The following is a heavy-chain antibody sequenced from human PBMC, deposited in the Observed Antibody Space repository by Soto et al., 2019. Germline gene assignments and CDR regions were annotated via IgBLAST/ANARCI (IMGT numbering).Heavy chain of an antibody. CDR3: ARDLLHYDFWSGYSAYFYYGMDV. V-gene: IGHV3-48*03. Sequence: GSLRLSCAASGFTFSSYEMNLVRQAPGQGLEWGSYISESGGTVYYADSVKGRFTVSRDNAQNSVYLQMNSLRTEDTAVYYCARDLLHYDFWSGYSAYFYYGMDVWGPGTTVTVSS. D-gene: IGHD3-3*01. CDR2: ISESGGTV. J-gene: IGHJ6*02. CDR1: GFTFSSYE.